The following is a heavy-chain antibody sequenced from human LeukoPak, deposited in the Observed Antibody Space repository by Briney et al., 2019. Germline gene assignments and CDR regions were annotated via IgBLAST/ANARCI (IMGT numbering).Heavy chain of an antibody. D-gene: IGHD2-21*02. CDR2: IFYSGTT. J-gene: IGHJ4*02. CDR3: ARRLVFCANDCYSGYFDY. V-gene: IGHV4-39*01. Sequence: PSETLSLTCTVSGGSISSGSYFWGWIRQPPGKGLEWIGNIFYSGTTYYNPSLKSRVTLSVDTSKNQFSLKLNSVTAADPAVYYCARRLVFCANDCYSGYFDYWGQGTLVTVSS. CDR1: GGSISSGSYF.